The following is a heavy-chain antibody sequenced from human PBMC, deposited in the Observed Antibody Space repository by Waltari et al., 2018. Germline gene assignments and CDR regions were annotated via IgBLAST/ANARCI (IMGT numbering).Heavy chain of an antibody. D-gene: IGHD3-10*01. CDR1: GYSISSGYY. CDR3: AREVGILWFRDPPH. J-gene: IGHJ4*02. Sequence: QVQLQESGPGLVKPSETLSLTCAVSGYSISSGYYWGCIRQPPGKGLEWIGSIYHSGSTYYNPSLKSRVTISVDTSKNQFSLKLSSVTAADTAVYYCAREVGILWFRDPPHWGQGTLVTVSS. V-gene: IGHV4-38-2*02. CDR2: IYHSGST.